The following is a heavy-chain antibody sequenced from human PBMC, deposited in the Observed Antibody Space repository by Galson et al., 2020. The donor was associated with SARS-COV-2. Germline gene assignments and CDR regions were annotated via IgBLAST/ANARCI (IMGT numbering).Heavy chain of an antibody. J-gene: IGHJ3*02. CDR3: VFRYQLLYGGFAFDI. D-gene: IGHD2-2*02. Sequence: GESLKISCKASGYTLTGYYMHWVRQAPGQGLEWTGWINPNSGGTNYAQKFQGWVTMTRDTSISTAYMELSRLRSDDTAVYYCVFRYQLLYGGFAFDIWGQGTMVTVSS. V-gene: IGHV1-2*04. CDR2: INPNSGGT. CDR1: GYTLTGYY.